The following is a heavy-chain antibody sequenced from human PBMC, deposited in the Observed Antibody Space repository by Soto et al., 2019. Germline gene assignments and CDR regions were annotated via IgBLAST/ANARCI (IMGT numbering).Heavy chain of an antibody. CDR1: GFTFSSYW. D-gene: IGHD3-22*01. CDR2: IKSDGSGT. Sequence: EVQLVESGGGLVQPGGSLTLSCAASGFTFSSYWMHWVRQAPGKGLVWVARIKSDGSGTIYADSVKGRLTISRDNARNTLYLQMNSLRAEDTAVYFCARGDGDYYDGNGYLGRHWVKGTLVTVSS. CDR3: ARGDGDYYDGNGYLGRH. V-gene: IGHV3-74*01. J-gene: IGHJ4*02.